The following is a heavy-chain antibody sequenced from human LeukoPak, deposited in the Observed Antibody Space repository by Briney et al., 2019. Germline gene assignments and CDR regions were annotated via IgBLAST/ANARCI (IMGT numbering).Heavy chain of an antibody. V-gene: IGHV3-30*04. CDR1: GFTFSSYA. CDR3: ARGSGSYYEDFDY. D-gene: IGHD1-26*01. Sequence: GRSLRLSCAASGFTFSSYAMRWVRQAPGKGLEWVAVISYDGSNKYYADSVKGRFTISRDNSKNTLYLQMNSLRAEDTAVYYCARGSGSYYEDFDYWGQGTLVTVSS. CDR2: ISYDGSNK. J-gene: IGHJ4*02.